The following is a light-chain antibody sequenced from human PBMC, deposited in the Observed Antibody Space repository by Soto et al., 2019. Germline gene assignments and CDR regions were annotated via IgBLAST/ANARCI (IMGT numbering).Light chain of an antibody. CDR2: LDSDGSH. J-gene: IGLJ2*01. CDR1: SGHSSHA. CDR3: QTWGTGIHVV. Sequence: QSVLTQSPSASASLGASVKLTCTLSSGHSSHAIAWHQQQPEKGPRYLMKLDSDGSHTKGDAIPDRFSGSSSGAERYLTISSLQSEDEADYYCQTWGTGIHVVFGGGTKLTVL. V-gene: IGLV4-69*01.